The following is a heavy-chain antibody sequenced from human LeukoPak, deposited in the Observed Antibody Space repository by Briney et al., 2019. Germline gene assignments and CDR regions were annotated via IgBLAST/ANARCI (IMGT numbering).Heavy chain of an antibody. J-gene: IGHJ6*02. CDR2: IYSDDGT. Sequence: GGSLRLSCAASGFTVSSNYMSWVRQAPGKGLEWVSVIYSDDGTYYADSVKGRFTISRDNSKNTLYLQMNSLRAEDTAVYYCAKGSFPRGEWELQTEGPYYYYGMDVWGQGTTVTVSS. CDR1: GFTVSSNY. V-gene: IGHV3-66*01. CDR3: AKGSFPRGEWELQTEGPYYYYGMDV. D-gene: IGHD1-26*01.